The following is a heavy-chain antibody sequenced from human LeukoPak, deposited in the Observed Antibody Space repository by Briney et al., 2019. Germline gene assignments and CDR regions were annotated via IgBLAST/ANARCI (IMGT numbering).Heavy chain of an antibody. J-gene: IGHJ4*02. V-gene: IGHV4-38-2*02. CDR2: IYHSGST. Sequence: SETLSLTCTVSGYSISSGYYWGWIRQPPGKGLEWIGSIYHSGSTYYNPSLKSRVTISVDTSKNQFSLKLSSVTAADTAVYYCARAHYYDSSGYYWVFDYWGQGTLVTVSS. D-gene: IGHD3-22*01. CDR3: ARAHYYDSSGYYWVFDY. CDR1: GYSISSGYY.